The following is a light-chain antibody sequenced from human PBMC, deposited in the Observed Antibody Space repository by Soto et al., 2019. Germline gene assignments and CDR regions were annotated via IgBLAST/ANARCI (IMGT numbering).Light chain of an antibody. CDR1: SSNIGNNY. CDR3: GTWDSSLSAGVI. CDR2: DNS. V-gene: IGLV1-51*01. Sequence: QSVLTQPPSVSAAPGQKVTISCSGSSSNIGNNYVSWYQQLPGTAPKLLIYDNSKRPSGIPDRFSGSKSGTPATLGITGLQTGDEADYYCGTWDSSLSAGVIFGGGTKVTVL. J-gene: IGLJ2*01.